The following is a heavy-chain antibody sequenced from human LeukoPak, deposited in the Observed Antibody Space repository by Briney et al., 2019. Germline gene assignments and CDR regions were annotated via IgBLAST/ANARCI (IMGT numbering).Heavy chain of an antibody. CDR2: IYYSGST. J-gene: IGHJ4*02. CDR3: ARHYYDSSGYYHDY. CDR1: GGSISSGDYY. D-gene: IGHD3-22*01. V-gene: IGHV4-30-4*01. Sequence: SQTLSLTCTVPGGSISSGDYYWSWIRQPPGKGLEWIGYIYYSGSTNYNPFLKSRVTISVDTSKNQFSLKLSSVTAADTAVYYCARHYYDSSGYYHDYWGQGTPVTVSS.